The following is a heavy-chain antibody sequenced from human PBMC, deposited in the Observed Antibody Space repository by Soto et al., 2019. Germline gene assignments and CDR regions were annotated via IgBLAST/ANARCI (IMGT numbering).Heavy chain of an antibody. CDR1: GFTFSNDD. V-gene: IGHV3-23*01. D-gene: IGHD5-12*01. CDR2: ITAGGFNI. Sequence: EVQLLESGGDLVQPGGSLRLSCVASGFTFSNDDLSWVRQASGKGLEWVSAITAGGFNISYADSVKGRFTISRDNSKYTLYLQMNSLRADDAAVYYCAKNIGGFSGYANFDYWGQGALVTVSS. J-gene: IGHJ4*02. CDR3: AKNIGGFSGYANFDY.